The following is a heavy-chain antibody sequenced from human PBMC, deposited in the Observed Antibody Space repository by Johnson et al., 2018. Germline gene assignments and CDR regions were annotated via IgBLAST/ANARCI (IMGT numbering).Heavy chain of an antibody. V-gene: IGHV4-39*01. CDR3: AKTLGYCSSTSCYNYYYYGMDV. CDR1: GGSISSSSYY. D-gene: IGHD2-2*02. Sequence: QVQLQESGPGLVKPSETLSLTCTVSGGSISSSSYYWGWIRQPPGKGLEWIGSIYYSVSTYYNPSLKSRVTISVDTSKNQFSLKLSSVTAADTAVYYCAKTLGYCSSTSCYNYYYYGMDVWGQGTTVTVSS. J-gene: IGHJ6*02. CDR2: IYYSVST.